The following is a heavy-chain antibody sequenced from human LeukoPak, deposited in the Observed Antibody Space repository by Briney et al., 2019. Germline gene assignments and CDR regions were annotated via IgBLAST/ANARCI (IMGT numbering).Heavy chain of an antibody. J-gene: IGHJ4*02. Sequence: ASVKVPCKASGYTFTGYYMHWVRQAPGQRLEWMGWINPNSGGTNYAQRFQGRVTMTRDTSITTVYMELSRLRSDDTAVYYCARDRRYSGYVDYWGQGTLVTVSS. D-gene: IGHD1-26*01. V-gene: IGHV1-2*02. CDR3: ARDRRYSGYVDY. CDR1: GYTFTGYY. CDR2: INPNSGGT.